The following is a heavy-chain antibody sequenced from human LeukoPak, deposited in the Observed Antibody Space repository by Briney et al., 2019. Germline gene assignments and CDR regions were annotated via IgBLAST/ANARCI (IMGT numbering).Heavy chain of an antibody. CDR3: ARDPIYDSSGWYGNAFDI. CDR2: INTGNGDT. V-gene: IGHV1-3*04. D-gene: IGHD6-19*01. Sequence: ASVKVSCKASGYTFTTYAIHWVRQAPGQRLEWLGWINTGNGDTRYSQTFQGRVTIARDTSASTAYMELSSLRPEDTAVYYCARDPIYDSSGWYGNAFDIWGQGTMVTVSS. J-gene: IGHJ3*02. CDR1: GYTFTTYA.